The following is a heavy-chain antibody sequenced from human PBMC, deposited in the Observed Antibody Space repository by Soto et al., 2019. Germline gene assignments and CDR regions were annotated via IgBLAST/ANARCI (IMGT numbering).Heavy chain of an antibody. CDR1: GFTFSSYG. V-gene: IGHV3-30*18. CDR3: AKAGRDCYTRLFDY. CDR2: ISYDGSNK. J-gene: IGHJ4*02. D-gene: IGHD2-21*01. Sequence: QVQLVESGGGVVQPGRSLRLSCAASGFTFSSYGMHWVRQAPGKGLEWVAVISYDGSNKYYADSVKGRFTISRDNSKNTLQQQINSLRAEDTAVYYCAKAGRDCYTRLFDYWGQGTLVTVSS.